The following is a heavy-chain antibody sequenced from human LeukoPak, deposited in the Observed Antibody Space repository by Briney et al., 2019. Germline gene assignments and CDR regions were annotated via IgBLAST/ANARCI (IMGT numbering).Heavy chain of an antibody. D-gene: IGHD4-11*01. J-gene: IGHJ4*02. CDR1: GFIFSHYG. CDR2: IWSDGTNQ. Sequence: GGSLRLSCAASGFIFSHYGMHWVRQAPGKGLEWVAVIWSDGTNQYYGDSVKGRFTISRDDSQKTVFLEMNSLTTEDTAMYYCARDAQRGFDYSNSLRYWGRGTLVTVSS. CDR3: ARDAQRGFDYSNSLRY. V-gene: IGHV3-33*01.